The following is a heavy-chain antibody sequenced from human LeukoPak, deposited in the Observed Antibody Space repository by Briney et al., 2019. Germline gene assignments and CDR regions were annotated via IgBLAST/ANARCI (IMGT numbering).Heavy chain of an antibody. D-gene: IGHD3-22*01. Sequence: ASVNVSCLASGYTFTSYDINWVRQAPGQGLEWMGWVSAYNVNTNYAQKLQGRVTMTTDTSTSTAYMELRGLRSDDTAVYYCARGHGSRYFHMFDYWGQGTLVTVSS. J-gene: IGHJ4*02. CDR1: GYTFTSYD. CDR3: ARGHGSRYFHMFDY. V-gene: IGHV1-18*01. CDR2: VSAYNVNT.